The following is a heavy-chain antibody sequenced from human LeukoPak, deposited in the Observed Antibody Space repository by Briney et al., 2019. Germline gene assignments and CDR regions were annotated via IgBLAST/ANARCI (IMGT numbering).Heavy chain of an antibody. D-gene: IGHD5-12*01. CDR2: ISTTAIRT. V-gene: IGHV3-64*02. Sequence: GGSLRLSCVGSGFTFSNYAMHWVRQSPGTGLQYVSAISTTAIRTFYADSVRGRFAISRGNAKNTLYLQMGSLRSEDTAVYYCVRDSFYTGYDRGFGYWGQGTVVTVSS. CDR1: GFTFSNYA. CDR3: VRDSFYTGYDRGFGY. J-gene: IGHJ4*02.